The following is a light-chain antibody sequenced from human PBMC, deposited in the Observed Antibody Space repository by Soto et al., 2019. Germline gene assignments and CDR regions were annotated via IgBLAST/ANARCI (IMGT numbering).Light chain of an antibody. CDR3: AAWDDSLSGVV. J-gene: IGLJ3*02. CDR2: RNN. V-gene: IGLV1-47*01. Sequence: QSVLTQPPSASGTPGQRVTISCSGSSSNIGSNYVYWYQQLPGTAPKLLIYRNNQRPSRVPDRFSGSKYGSSASLAISGLRSEDEANYYCAAWDDSLSGVVFGGGTKLTV. CDR1: SSNIGSNY.